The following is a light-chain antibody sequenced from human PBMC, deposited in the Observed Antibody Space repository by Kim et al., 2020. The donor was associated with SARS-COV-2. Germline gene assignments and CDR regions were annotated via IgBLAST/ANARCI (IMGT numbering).Light chain of an antibody. Sequence: SLSPGDGATLSCRASQSVDGYLAWLQQKPGQAPRLLFSNASNRAAGVPARFSGSGSGTDFTLTISSLEPEDFAVYYCQQRRKSITFGQGTRLEIK. CDR3: QQRRKSIT. CDR1: QSVDGY. CDR2: NAS. V-gene: IGKV3-11*01. J-gene: IGKJ5*01.